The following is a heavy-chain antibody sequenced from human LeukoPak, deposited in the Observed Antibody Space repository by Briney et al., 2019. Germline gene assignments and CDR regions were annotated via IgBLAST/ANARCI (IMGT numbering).Heavy chain of an antibody. Sequence: GASVKVSCKASGYTFTNYDISWVRQAPGQGLEWMGWISAYNGNTNYAQKLQGRVTMTTDTSTSTAYMELRSLRSDDTAVYYCARDPDPCYYDSSGYYFDYWGQGTLVTVSS. V-gene: IGHV1-18*01. J-gene: IGHJ4*02. D-gene: IGHD3-22*01. CDR2: ISAYNGNT. CDR1: GYTFTNYD. CDR3: ARDPDPCYYDSSGYYFDY.